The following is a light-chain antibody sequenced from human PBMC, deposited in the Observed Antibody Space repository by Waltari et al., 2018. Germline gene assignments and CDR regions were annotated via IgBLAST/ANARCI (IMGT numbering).Light chain of an antibody. CDR2: DAS. Sequence: EIVLTQSPGTLSLSPGERATLSCRASQSVSSNYLAWYQQKPGQAPRLLIYDASSRATGIPDRFSGSGSGTYFTLTISRLEPEDFAVYYCQQYGRSPPYTFGQGTKLEIK. CDR1: QSVSSNY. CDR3: QQYGRSPPYT. J-gene: IGKJ2*01. V-gene: IGKV3-20*01.